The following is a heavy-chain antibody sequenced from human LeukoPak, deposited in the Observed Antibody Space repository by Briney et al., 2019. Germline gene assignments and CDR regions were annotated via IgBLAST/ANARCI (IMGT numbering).Heavy chain of an antibody. D-gene: IGHD6-13*01. CDR3: ARGRRVAAAGTGTVY. V-gene: IGHV4-59*12. J-gene: IGHJ4*02. CDR1: GGSISSYY. CDR2: IYYSGST. Sequence: SETLSLTCTVSGGSISSYYWAWIRQPPGKGLEWIGYIYYSGSTNYNPSLKSRVTISVDTSKNQFSLKLSSVTAADTAVYYCARGRRVAAAGTGTVYWGQGTLVTVSS.